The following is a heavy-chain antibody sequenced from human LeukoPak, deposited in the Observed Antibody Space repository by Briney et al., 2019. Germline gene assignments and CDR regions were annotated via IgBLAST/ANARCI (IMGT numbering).Heavy chain of an antibody. CDR3: ARGGPPGYYYDYYMDV. J-gene: IGHJ6*03. CDR2: INHSGST. CDR1: DGSFSGFY. Sequence: SETLSLTCAIYDGSFSGFYWSWIRQPPGKGLEWIGEINHSGSTNFNPSLKSRVTISVDTSKNQFSLKMSSVTAADTAVYFCARGGPPGYYYDYYMDVWGKGTTVTISS. V-gene: IGHV4-34*01.